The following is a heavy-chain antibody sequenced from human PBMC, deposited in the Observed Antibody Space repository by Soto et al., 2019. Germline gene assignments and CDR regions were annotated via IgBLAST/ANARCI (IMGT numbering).Heavy chain of an antibody. D-gene: IGHD2-8*01. CDR2: ISYDGSNK. CDR1: GFTFSSYG. CDR3: AKVDKELMVYAQPFDY. Sequence: HPGGSLRLSCAASGFTFSSYGMHWVRQAPGKGLEWVAVISYDGSNKYYADSVKGRFTISRDNSKNTLYLQMNSLRAEDTAVYYCAKVDKELMVYAQPFDYWGQGTLVTVSS. J-gene: IGHJ4*02. V-gene: IGHV3-30*18.